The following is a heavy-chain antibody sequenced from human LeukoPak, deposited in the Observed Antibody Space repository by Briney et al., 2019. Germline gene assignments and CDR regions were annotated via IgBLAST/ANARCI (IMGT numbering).Heavy chain of an antibody. CDR3: ARLTPDIVVVPACFDY. CDR2: IKQDGSEK. V-gene: IGHV3-7*01. D-gene: IGHD2-2*01. Sequence: GGSLRLSCAASGFTFSSYWMSWVRQAPGKGLEWVANIKQDGSEKYYVDSVKGRFTISRDNAKNSLYLQMNSLRAEDTAVYYCARLTPDIVVVPACFDYWGQGTLVTVSS. J-gene: IGHJ4*02. CDR1: GFTFSSYW.